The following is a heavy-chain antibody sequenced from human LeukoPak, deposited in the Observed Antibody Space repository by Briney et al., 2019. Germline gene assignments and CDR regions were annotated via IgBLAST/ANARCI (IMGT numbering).Heavy chain of an antibody. CDR3: ARDGRRYCSSTSCEGYFQH. CDR2: ISYDGSNK. D-gene: IGHD2-2*01. J-gene: IGHJ1*01. CDR1: GFTFSSYA. V-gene: IGHV3-30-3*01. Sequence: GGSLRLSCAASGFTFSSYAMHWVRQAPGKGLEWVAVISYDGSNKYYADSVKGRFTISRDNSKNTLYLQMNSLRAEDTAVYYCARDGRRYCSSTSCEGYFQHWGQGTLVTVSS.